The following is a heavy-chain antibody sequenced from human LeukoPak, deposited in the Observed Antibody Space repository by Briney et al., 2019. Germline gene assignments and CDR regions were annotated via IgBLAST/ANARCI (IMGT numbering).Heavy chain of an antibody. J-gene: IGHJ4*02. CDR3: ARASGDILTGYSSYFDY. V-gene: IGHV1-2*02. Sequence: MHWVRQXPGXGLEWMGWINPNSGGTNYAQKFQGRVTMTRDASISTAYMELSRLRSDDTAVYYCARASGDILTGYSSYFDYWGQGTLVTVSS. CDR2: INPNSGGT. D-gene: IGHD3-9*01.